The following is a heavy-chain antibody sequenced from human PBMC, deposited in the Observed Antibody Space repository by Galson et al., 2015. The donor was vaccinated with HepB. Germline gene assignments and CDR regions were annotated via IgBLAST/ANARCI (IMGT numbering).Heavy chain of an antibody. CDR3: ARVSAESHDFWSGVEHYYYYYYMDV. Sequence: SLRLSCAASGFTFSSYAMHWVRQAPGKGLEWVAVISYDGSNKYYADSVKGRFTISRDNSKNTLYLQMNSLRAEDTAVYYCARVSAESHDFWSGVEHYYYYYYMDVWGKGTTVTVSS. D-gene: IGHD3-3*01. CDR1: GFTFSSYA. V-gene: IGHV3-30-3*01. J-gene: IGHJ6*03. CDR2: ISYDGSNK.